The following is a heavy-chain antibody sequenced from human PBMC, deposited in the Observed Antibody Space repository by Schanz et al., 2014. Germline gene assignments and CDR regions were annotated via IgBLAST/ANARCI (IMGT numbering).Heavy chain of an antibody. CDR3: ARGQRRTIGRPFGP. CDR2: MQPDSGKT. V-gene: IGHV1-8*02. CDR1: GYTFSSYG. J-gene: IGHJ5*02. Sequence: QVQLVQSGAEVKKPGASVKVSCKASGYTFSSYGITWVRQAPGQGLEWMGWMQPDSGKTHYAEKFQGRVAMTRDVSISTADMELSSLASEDTAVYYCARGQRRTIGRPFGPWGQGTLVTVSS. D-gene: IGHD6-25*01.